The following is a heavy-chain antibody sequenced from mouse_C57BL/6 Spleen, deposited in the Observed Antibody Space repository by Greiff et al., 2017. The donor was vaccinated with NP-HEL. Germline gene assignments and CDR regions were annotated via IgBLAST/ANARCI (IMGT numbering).Heavy chain of an antibody. V-gene: IGHV1-62-2*01. D-gene: IGHD1-1*01. CDR2: FYPGSGSI. Sequence: QVQLQQSGAELVKPGASVKLSCKASGYTFTEYTIHWVKQRSGQGLEWIGWFYPGSGSIKYNEKFKDKATLTADKSSSPVYMELSRLTSEDSAVYFCARHGRGLITTVVAPMDYWGQGTSVTVSS. J-gene: IGHJ4*01. CDR1: GYTFTEYT. CDR3: ARHGRGLITTVVAPMDY.